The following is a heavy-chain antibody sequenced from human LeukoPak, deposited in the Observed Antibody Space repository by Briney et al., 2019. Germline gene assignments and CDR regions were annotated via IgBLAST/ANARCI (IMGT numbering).Heavy chain of an antibody. J-gene: IGHJ1*01. CDR2: IVSDGSST. V-gene: IGHV3-74*01. CDR3: ASAREYCGSAECYEYFQH. CDR1: GFTFSSYW. D-gene: IGHD2-21*01. Sequence: GGSLRLSCAASGFTFSSYWMHWVRQAPGKGLVWVSRIVSDGSSTIYADSVKGRFTISRDNSRNTLFLQVNSLRAEDTALYYCASAREYCGSAECYEYFQHWGQGTLVTVSS.